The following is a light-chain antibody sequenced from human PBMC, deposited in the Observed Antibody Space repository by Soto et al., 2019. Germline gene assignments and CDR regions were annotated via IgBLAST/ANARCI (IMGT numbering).Light chain of an antibody. Sequence: DIQMTQSPSSLSASVGDRVTITYRASQSISSWLAWYQQKPGKAPKLLIYKASSLESGVPSRFSGSGSGTEFTLTISSLQPDDFATYYCQQYNSYSYTFGQGTKVDNK. CDR2: KAS. J-gene: IGKJ2*01. CDR1: QSISSW. CDR3: QQYNSYSYT. V-gene: IGKV1-5*03.